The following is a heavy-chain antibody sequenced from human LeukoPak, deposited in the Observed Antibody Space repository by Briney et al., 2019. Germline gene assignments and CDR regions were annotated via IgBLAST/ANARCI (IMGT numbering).Heavy chain of an antibody. V-gene: IGHV4-34*01. Sequence: SETLSLTCTVSGGSISSYYWSWILQPPGKGLEWIGEINHSGSTNYNPSLKSRVTISVDTSKNQFSLKLSSVTAADTAVYYCARGRGREVVVPAAMREHYYYGMDVWGQGTTVTVSS. D-gene: IGHD2-2*01. J-gene: IGHJ6*02. CDR1: GGSISSYY. CDR3: ARGRGREVVVPAAMREHYYYGMDV. CDR2: INHSGST.